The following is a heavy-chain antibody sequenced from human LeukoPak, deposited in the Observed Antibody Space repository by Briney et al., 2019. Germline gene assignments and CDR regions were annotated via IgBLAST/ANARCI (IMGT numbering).Heavy chain of an antibody. V-gene: IGHV3-30*03. J-gene: IGHJ4*02. D-gene: IGHD3-10*01. Sequence: GRSLRLSCAASGFTFSSYGMRWVRQAPGKGLEWVAVISYDGSNKYYADSVKGRFTISRDNSKNTLYLQMNSLRAEDAAVYYCARDKYYGSGGSLAAFDYWGQGTLVTVSS. CDR2: ISYDGSNK. CDR1: GFTFSSYG. CDR3: ARDKYYGSGGSLAAFDY.